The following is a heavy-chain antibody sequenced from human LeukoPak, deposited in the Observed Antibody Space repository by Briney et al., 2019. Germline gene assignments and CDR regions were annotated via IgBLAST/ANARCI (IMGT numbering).Heavy chain of an antibody. Sequence: GASVKVSCKASGYTFTSYGISWVRQAPGQGLEWMGWISAYNGNTNYAQKLQGRVTMTTDTSTSTAYMELRSLRSDDTAVYYCARTYSSNWPVRLPPYYLDYWGQGTLVTVSS. J-gene: IGHJ4*02. CDR1: GYTFTSYG. CDR3: ARTYSSNWPVRLPPYYLDY. D-gene: IGHD6-13*01. V-gene: IGHV1-18*01. CDR2: ISAYNGNT.